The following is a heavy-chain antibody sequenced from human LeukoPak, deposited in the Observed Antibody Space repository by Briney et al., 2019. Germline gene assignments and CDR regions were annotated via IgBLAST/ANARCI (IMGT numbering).Heavy chain of an antibody. CDR3: ARDLGGYARFDP. CDR1: GGSISSRDYY. D-gene: IGHD5-12*01. V-gene: IGHV4-30-4*01. Sequence: SQTLSLTCTVSGGSISSRDYYWSWIRQPPGKGLEWIGYIYYSGSTYYNPSLKSRVTISVDTSKNQISLKLSSVTAADTAVYYCARDLGGYARFDPWGQGTLVTVSS. J-gene: IGHJ5*02. CDR2: IYYSGST.